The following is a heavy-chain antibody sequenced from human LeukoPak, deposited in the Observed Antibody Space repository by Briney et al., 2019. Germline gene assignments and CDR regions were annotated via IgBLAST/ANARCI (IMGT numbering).Heavy chain of an antibody. CDR1: GGSISSYY. J-gene: IGHJ4*02. CDR2: ITTSGNT. D-gene: IGHD3-22*01. Sequence: SETLSLTCTVSGGSISSYYWSWIRQPAGKGLEWIGRITTSGNTNYNPSLTSRVTMSVDKSKNQFSLNLNSVTAADTAVYFCATVNSSGSFHDYWGQGARVTVSS. CDR3: ATVNSSGSFHDY. V-gene: IGHV4-4*07.